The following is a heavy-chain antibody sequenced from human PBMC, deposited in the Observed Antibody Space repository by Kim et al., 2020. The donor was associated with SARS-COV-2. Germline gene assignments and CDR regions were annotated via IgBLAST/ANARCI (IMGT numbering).Heavy chain of an antibody. Sequence: SGPTLVNPTQTLTLTCVFSEFSLTTGGVGVAWVRQPPGKALEWLALIYGNDQKWYSPSLKRRLTIAKGPSNNQVVLTLTNMRPVDAGTYYCAHDSPGLYGFDVWGQGTTVTVSS. J-gene: IGHJ6*02. CDR2: IYGNDQK. D-gene: IGHD6-19*01. CDR1: EFSLTTGGVG. CDR3: AHDSPGLYGFDV. V-gene: IGHV2-5*01.